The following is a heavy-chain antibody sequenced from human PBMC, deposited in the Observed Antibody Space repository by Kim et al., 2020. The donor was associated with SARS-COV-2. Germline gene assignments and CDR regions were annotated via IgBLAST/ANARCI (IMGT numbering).Heavy chain of an antibody. J-gene: IGHJ3*01. Sequence: YPGPVKVRYTISRDNSKNTLYFQMSSLRAEDTAVYDCARRLSTSWAFDVWGQGTMLTVSS. CDR3: ARRLSTSWAFDV. V-gene: IGHV3-66*04. D-gene: IGHD1-1*01.